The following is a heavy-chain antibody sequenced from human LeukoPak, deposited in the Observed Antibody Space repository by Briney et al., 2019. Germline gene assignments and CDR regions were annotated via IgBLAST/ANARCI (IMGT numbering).Heavy chain of an antibody. CDR3: ARGVVVEPAAIGAYWFDP. Sequence: SQTLSLTCAVAGGSISSGGYSWSWIRQPPGKGLEWIGYIYHSGSTYYNPSLKSRVTISVDRSKNQFSLKLSSVTAADTAVYYCARGVVVEPAAIGAYWFDPWGQGTLVTVSS. J-gene: IGHJ5*02. V-gene: IGHV4-30-2*01. CDR2: IYHSGST. D-gene: IGHD2-2*01. CDR1: GGSISSGGYS.